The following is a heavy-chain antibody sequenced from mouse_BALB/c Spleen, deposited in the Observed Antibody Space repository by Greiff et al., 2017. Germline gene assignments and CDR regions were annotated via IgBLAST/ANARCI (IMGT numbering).Heavy chain of an antibody. CDR1: GYSITSDYA. V-gene: IGHV3-2*02. Sequence: EVQGVESGPGLVKPSQSLSLTCTVTGYSITSDYAWNWIRQFPGNKLEWMGYISYSGSTSYNPSLKSRISITRDTSKNQFFLQLNSVTTEDTATYYCAKGDSSGYGTYYAMDYWGQGTSVTVSS. CDR2: ISYSGST. D-gene: IGHD3-2*01. CDR3: AKGDSSGYGTYYAMDY. J-gene: IGHJ4*01.